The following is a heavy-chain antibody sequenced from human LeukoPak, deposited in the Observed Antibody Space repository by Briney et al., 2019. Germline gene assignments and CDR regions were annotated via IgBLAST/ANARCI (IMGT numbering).Heavy chain of an antibody. V-gene: IGHV4-34*01. CDR2: INHSGST. CDR3: ARRSSFPLATFDY. D-gene: IGHD5-12*01. Sequence: PSETLSLTCAVYGGSFSGYYWSWIRQPPGKGLECIGEINHSGSTNYNPSLKSRVTISVDTSKNQFSLKLSSVTAADTAVYYCARRSSFPLATFDYWGQGTLVTVSS. J-gene: IGHJ4*02. CDR1: GGSFSGYY.